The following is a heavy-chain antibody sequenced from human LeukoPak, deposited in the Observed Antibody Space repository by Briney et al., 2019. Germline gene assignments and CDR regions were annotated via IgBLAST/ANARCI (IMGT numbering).Heavy chain of an antibody. CDR3: VRDFASGSYYNLFDY. J-gene: IGHJ4*02. Sequence: GRSLRLSCAASGFTFNFSSMYWVRQSPGKGLEWVAVISYDATNEYYADSVKGRFTISRDDSKSTLYLQMNSLRAEDTAVYYCVRDFASGSYYNLFDYWGQGTLVTVSS. CDR1: GFTFNFSS. CDR2: ISYDATNE. D-gene: IGHD3-10*01. V-gene: IGHV3-30*04.